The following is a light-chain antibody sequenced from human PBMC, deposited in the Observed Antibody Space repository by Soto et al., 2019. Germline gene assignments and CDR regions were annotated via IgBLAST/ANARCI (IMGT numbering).Light chain of an antibody. V-gene: IGLV2-14*01. CDR2: DVS. Sequence: QSVLTQPASVSGSPGQSITISCTGTSSDVGVYNYVSWYQQHPGKAPKFMIYDVSNRPSGVSNRFSGSKSGNTASLTITGLQAEDEADYYCQSYDSSLSGSGVVFGGGTKVTVL. J-gene: IGLJ2*01. CDR1: SSDVGVYNY. CDR3: QSYDSSLSGSGVV.